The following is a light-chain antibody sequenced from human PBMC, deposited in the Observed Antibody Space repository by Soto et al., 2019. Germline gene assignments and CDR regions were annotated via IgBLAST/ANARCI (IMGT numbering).Light chain of an antibody. CDR1: QSVSSN. Sequence: EIVMTHSPATLSVSPCERAALSCSASQSVSSNLAWYQQKPGQAPRLLIYGASTRATGIPARFSGSGSGTDFTLTISSLEPEDFAVYYCQQRSNWPSITFGQGTRLEIK. CDR3: QQRSNWPSIT. J-gene: IGKJ5*01. CDR2: GAS. V-gene: IGKV3-15*01.